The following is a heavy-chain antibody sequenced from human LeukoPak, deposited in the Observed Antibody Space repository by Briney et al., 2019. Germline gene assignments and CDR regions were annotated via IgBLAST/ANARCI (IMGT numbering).Heavy chain of an antibody. J-gene: IGHJ3*02. D-gene: IGHD3-16*01. V-gene: IGHV3-23*01. CDR1: GFIVTNEY. CDR3: AKPGLTAPDAFDI. CDR2: ISGSGGST. Sequence: GGSLRLSCAASGFIVTNEYMSWVRQAPGKGLEWVSAISGSGGSTYYADSVKGRFTISRDNSKNTLYLQMNSLRAEDTAVYYCAKPGLTAPDAFDIWGQGTMVTVSS.